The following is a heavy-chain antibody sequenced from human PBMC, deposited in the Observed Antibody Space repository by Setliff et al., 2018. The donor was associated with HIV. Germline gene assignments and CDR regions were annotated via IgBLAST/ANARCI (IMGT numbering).Heavy chain of an antibody. CDR1: GGTFSSYA. CDR2: IIPILGIA. CDR3: AGPTPSSSSWYYYGMDV. Sequence: SVKVSCKASGGTFSSYAISWVRQAPGQGLEWMGGIIPILGIANYAQKFQGRVSITTDESTNTAYMELSSLRSEDTAVYYCAGPTPSSSSWYYYGMDVWGQGTTVTVSS. V-gene: IGHV1-69*10. J-gene: IGHJ6*02. D-gene: IGHD6-13*01.